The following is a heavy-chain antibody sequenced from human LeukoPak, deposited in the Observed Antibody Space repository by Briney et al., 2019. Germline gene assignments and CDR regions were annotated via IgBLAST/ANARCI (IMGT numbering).Heavy chain of an antibody. CDR1: GFTFSSYG. J-gene: IGHJ6*02. V-gene: IGHV3-33*01. CDR3: ARPKSYDFWSGYSYPHYGMDV. Sequence: GGSLRLSCATSGFTFSSYGMHWVRQAPGKGLEWVAVIWYDGSNKYYADSVKGRFTISRDNSKNTLYLQMNSLRAEDTAVYYCARPKSYDFWSGYSYPHYGMDVWGQGTTVTVSS. CDR2: IWYDGSNK. D-gene: IGHD3-3*01.